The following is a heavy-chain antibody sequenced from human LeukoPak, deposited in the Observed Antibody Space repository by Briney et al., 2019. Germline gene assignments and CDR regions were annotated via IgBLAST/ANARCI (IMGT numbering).Heavy chain of an antibody. CDR1: GYGFTSYW. V-gene: IGHV5-51*01. CDR3: ARQRIAVAPLGY. J-gene: IGHJ4*02. Sequence: GESLQISCQVSGYGFTSYWIGWVRPMPGKGLEWVGLIYPDSDIMYSPSFQGQVTISADKSISTAYLQWSSLKASDTAMYYCARQRIAVAPLGYWGQGTLVTVSS. CDR2: IYPDSDI. D-gene: IGHD6-19*01.